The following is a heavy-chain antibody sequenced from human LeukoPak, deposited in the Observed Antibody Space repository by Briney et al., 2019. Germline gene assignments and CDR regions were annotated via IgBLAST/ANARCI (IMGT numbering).Heavy chain of an antibody. V-gene: IGHV4-38-2*01. CDR3: TFNLGSGSFGFDM. CDR2: IYHSGST. J-gene: IGHJ3*02. D-gene: IGHD3-10*01. Sequence: SETLSLTCSVYGYSISSGYYWGWIRQPPGKGLERIGSIYHSGSTYYNPSLKSRVTISVDTSKNQFSLKLSSVTAADTAVYYCTFNLGSGSFGFDMWGQGIMVTVSS. CDR1: GYSISSGYY.